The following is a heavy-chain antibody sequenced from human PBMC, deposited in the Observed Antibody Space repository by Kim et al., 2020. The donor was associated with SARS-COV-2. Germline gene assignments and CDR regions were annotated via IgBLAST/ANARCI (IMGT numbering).Heavy chain of an antibody. Sequence: ASVNVSCKASGYTFTSYAMNWVRQAPGQGLEWMGLINTNTGNPMYAQGFTGRFVFSLDTSVSTAYLQISSLKAEDTAVYYCARWYSNIYSYYGIDVWGQGPTDTLSS. CDR3: ARWYSNIYSYYGIDV. D-gene: IGHD4-4*01. V-gene: IGHV7-4-1*02. J-gene: IGHJ6*02. CDR2: INTNTGNP. CDR1: GYTFTSYA.